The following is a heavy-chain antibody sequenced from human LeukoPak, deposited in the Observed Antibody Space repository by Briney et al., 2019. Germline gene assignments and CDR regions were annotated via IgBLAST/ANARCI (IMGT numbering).Heavy chain of an antibody. Sequence: GGSLRLSCAASGFTFSSYAMHWVRQAPGKGLEWVAVISYDGSNKYYADSVKGRFTISRDNSKNTLYLQMNSLRAEDTAVYYCSRDRKYYGILTCQRSYYYYGMDVWGQGTPVTVSS. J-gene: IGHJ6*02. D-gene: IGHD3-9*01. V-gene: IGHV3-30*04. CDR3: SRDRKYYGILTCQRSYYYYGMDV. CDR2: ISYDGSNK. CDR1: GFTFSSYA.